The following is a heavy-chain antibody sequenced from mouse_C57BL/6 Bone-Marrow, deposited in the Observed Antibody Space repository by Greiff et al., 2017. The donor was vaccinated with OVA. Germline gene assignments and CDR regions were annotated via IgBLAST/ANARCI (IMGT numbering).Heavy chain of an antibody. CDR2: ISSGSSTI. J-gene: IGHJ1*03. CDR1: GFTFSDYG. V-gene: IGHV5-17*01. D-gene: IGHD1-1*01. CDR3: ARDYGSSHWYFDV. Sequence: EVMLVESGGGLVKPGGSLKLSCAASGFTFSDYGMHWVRQAPEKGLEWVAYISSGSSTIYYAATVKGRFTISRDNAKNTLFLQMTSLRSEDTAMYYCARDYGSSHWYFDVWGTGTTVTVSS.